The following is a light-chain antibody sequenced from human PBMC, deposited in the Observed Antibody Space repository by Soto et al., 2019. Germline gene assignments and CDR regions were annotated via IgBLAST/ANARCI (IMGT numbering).Light chain of an antibody. CDR3: QVWDVSTVHYV. CDR2: DDS. Sequence: YELAQPPSMSVAPGQTARITCGGNNIGSKTVHWYQQKAGQAPVLVVYDDSDRPSGIPERFSGSNSGNTATLTISRVEAGDEADYYCQVWDVSTVHYVFGTGTKGTVL. V-gene: IGLV3-21*02. J-gene: IGLJ1*01. CDR1: NIGSKT.